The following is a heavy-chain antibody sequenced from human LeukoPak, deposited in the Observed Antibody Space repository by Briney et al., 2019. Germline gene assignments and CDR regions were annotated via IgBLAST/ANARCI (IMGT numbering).Heavy chain of an antibody. Sequence: SETLSLTCAVYGGSFSGYYWSWIRQPPGKGLEWIGEINHSGSTNYNPSLKSRVTISVDTSKNQFPLKLSSVTAADTAVYYCARGVPNYDFWSVPRADAFDIWGQGTMVTVSS. V-gene: IGHV4-34*01. CDR1: GGSFSGYY. D-gene: IGHD3-3*01. CDR2: INHSGST. J-gene: IGHJ3*02. CDR3: ARGVPNYDFWSVPRADAFDI.